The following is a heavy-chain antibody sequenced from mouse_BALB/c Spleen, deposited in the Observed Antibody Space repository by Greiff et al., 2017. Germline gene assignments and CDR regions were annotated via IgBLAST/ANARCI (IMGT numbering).Heavy chain of an antibody. D-gene: IGHD1-2*01. V-gene: IGHV2-2*02. J-gene: IGHJ4*01. CDR2: IWRGGST. Sequence: QVQLKESGPGLVQPSQSLSITCTVSGFSLTSYGVHWVRQSPGKGLEWLGVIWRGGSTDYNAAFISRLSISKDNSKSQVFFKMNSLQANDTAIYYCARRGYGYAYAMDYWGQGTSVTVSS. CDR3: ARRGYGYAYAMDY. CDR1: GFSLTSYG.